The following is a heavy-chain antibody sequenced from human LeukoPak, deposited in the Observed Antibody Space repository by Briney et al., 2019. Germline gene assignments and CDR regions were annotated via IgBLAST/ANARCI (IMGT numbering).Heavy chain of an antibody. CDR3: AVLTSGWRFQH. J-gene: IGHJ1*01. CDR2: IYGGGDT. Sequence: GGSLRLTCEVSGITVSDKYMSWVRQAPGKGLECVSLIYGGGDTYYADSVKGRFTISRDNSKNTLYLQMNSLRAEDTAVHYCAVLTSGWRFQHWGQGTLVTVSS. CDR1: GITVSDKY. V-gene: IGHV3-53*01. D-gene: IGHD6-19*01.